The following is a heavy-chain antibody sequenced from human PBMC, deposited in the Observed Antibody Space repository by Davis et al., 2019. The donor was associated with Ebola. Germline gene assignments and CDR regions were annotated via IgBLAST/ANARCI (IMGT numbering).Heavy chain of an antibody. V-gene: IGHV1-46*01. D-gene: IGHD2-15*01. J-gene: IGHJ6*04. CDR3: AREIIVVVVAAHSGDYYYGMDV. CDR2: INPSGGST. CDR1: GYTFTGYY. Sequence: AASVKVSCKASGYTFTGYYMHWVRQAPGQGLEWMGIINPSGGSTSYAQKFQGRVTMTRDTSTSTVYMELSSLRSEDTAVYYCAREIIVVVVAAHSGDYYYGMDVWGKGTTVTVSS.